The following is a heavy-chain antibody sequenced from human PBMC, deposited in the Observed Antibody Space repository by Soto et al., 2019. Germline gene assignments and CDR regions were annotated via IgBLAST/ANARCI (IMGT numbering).Heavy chain of an antibody. Sequence: SSETLSLTCTVSGGSISSGDYYWSWIRQPPGKGLEWVGYIYYSGSTHYNPSLKSRVTISVDTSKNQFSLKLSSVTAADTAVYYCARGLSGYYYVHQAYNWFDPWRQGTLVTVSS. J-gene: IGHJ5*02. V-gene: IGHV4-30-4*01. D-gene: IGHD3-22*01. CDR3: ARGLSGYYYVHQAYNWFDP. CDR2: IYYSGST. CDR1: GGSISSGDYY.